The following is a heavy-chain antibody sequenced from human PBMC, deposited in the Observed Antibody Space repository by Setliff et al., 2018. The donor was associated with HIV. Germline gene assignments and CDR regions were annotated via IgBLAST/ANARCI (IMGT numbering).Heavy chain of an antibody. CDR2: INAGNGDT. CDR1: GYTFTSYV. Sequence: RASVKVSCKASGYTFTSYVMHWVRQAPGQRLEWMGWINAGNGDTKYSQKFQGRLTLTRDTSATTGYMDLSSLTSEDTAVYFCARDLWASNWYPHDWGYMDVWGKGTTVTVSS. J-gene: IGHJ6*03. D-gene: IGHD6-13*01. V-gene: IGHV1-3*01. CDR3: ARDLWASNWYPHDWGYMDV.